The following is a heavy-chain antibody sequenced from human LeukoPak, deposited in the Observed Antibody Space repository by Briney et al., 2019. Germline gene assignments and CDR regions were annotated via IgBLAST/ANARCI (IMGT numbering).Heavy chain of an antibody. CDR1: GFTFFSYW. CDR3: ARGVFDFDY. CDR2: IKEDGSEK. Sequence: GGSLRLSCAASGFTFFSYWMRWVRQAPGKGLEWVANIKEDGSEKYYVDSVKGRFTISRDNAKNSVHLQMNSLRAEDTAVYYCARGVFDFDYWGQGTLVTVSS. V-gene: IGHV3-7*01. J-gene: IGHJ4*02.